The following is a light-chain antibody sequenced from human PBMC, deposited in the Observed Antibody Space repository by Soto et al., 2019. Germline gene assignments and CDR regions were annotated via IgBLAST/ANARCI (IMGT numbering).Light chain of an antibody. CDR3: QSYDSSLTAVV. V-gene: IGLV1-40*01. CDR1: SSNIGPGYD. CDR2: GNN. J-gene: IGLJ2*01. Sequence: QSVLTQPPSVSGAPGQRVTISCNGSSSNIGPGYDVHWYQHLPGTAPKVLIYGNNNRPSGVPDRFSGSKSGTSASLAITGLQAEDEGDYYCQSYDSSLTAVVFGGGTKLTVL.